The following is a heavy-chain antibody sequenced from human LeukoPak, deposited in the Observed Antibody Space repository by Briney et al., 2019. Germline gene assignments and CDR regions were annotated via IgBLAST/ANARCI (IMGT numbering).Heavy chain of an antibody. CDR3: ARGTRTFDP. D-gene: IGHD1-14*01. J-gene: IGHJ5*02. CDR1: GGSFSGYY. Sequence: SETLSLTCAVYGGSFSGYYWSWIRQPPGKGLEWIGEINHSGSTNYNPSLMSRVTISVDTSKNQFSLKLSSVTAADTAVYYCARGTRTFDPWGQGTLVTVSS. V-gene: IGHV4-34*01. CDR2: INHSGST.